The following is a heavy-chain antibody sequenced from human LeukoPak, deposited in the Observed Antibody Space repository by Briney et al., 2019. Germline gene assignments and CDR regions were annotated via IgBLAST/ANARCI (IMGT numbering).Heavy chain of an antibody. Sequence: GGSLRLSCAASGFTFTSYAMSWVRQAPGKGLEWVSAVSGSGGTPYYADSVKGRFTISRDNSMNTLYLQMNSLRAEDTALYYCAKFVRGPFDSWGQGTPVTVSS. CDR3: AKFVRGPFDS. V-gene: IGHV3-23*01. J-gene: IGHJ4*02. CDR1: GFTFTSYA. CDR2: VSGSGGTP. D-gene: IGHD2-21*01.